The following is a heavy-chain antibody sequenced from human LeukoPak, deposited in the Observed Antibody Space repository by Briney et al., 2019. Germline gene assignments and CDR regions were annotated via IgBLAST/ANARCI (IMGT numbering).Heavy chain of an antibody. CDR3: ARRMSSPDYYYYGMDV. CDR2: IYPGDSDT. J-gene: IGHJ6*02. Sequence: GESLKISCKGSGYSFTSYWISWVRQMPGKGLEWMGIIYPGDSDTRYSPSFQGQVTISADKSISTAYLQWSSLKASDTAMYYCARRMSSPDYYYYGMDVWGQGTTVTVSS. CDR1: GYSFTSYW. V-gene: IGHV5-51*01. D-gene: IGHD6-6*01.